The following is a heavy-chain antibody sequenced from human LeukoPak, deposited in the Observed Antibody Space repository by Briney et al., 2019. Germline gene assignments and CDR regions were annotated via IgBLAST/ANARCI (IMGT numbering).Heavy chain of an antibody. D-gene: IGHD3-3*02. J-gene: IGHJ4*02. CDR1: GFTFSSFA. V-gene: IGHV3-23*01. Sequence: GGSLRLSCVASGFTFSSFAMSWVRQAPGKGLEWVASAGGGGDSTNYADSVKGRFTITRESSNNMVYLQMNSVRVEDKATYYCAKDRRQSSNFAFYFEVWGQGALVTVPS. CDR2: AGGGGDST. CDR3: AKDRRQSSNFAFYFEV.